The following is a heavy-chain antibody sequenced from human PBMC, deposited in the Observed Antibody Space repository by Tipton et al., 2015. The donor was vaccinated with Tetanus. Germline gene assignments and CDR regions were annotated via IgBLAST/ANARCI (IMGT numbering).Heavy chain of an antibody. J-gene: IGHJ6*02. V-gene: IGHV4-59*12. D-gene: IGHD3-10*01. CDR3: ARVKGTYNHYGLDV. CDR1: GGSMSTYY. CDR2: VYYTGST. Sequence: TLSLTCTVSGGSMSTYYWSWIRQPPGKGLEWIGYVYYTGSTDYNPSLKSRVTISEDRSQNQISLRLRSVTAADTAVYYCARVKGTYNHYGLDVWGQGTTVTVAS.